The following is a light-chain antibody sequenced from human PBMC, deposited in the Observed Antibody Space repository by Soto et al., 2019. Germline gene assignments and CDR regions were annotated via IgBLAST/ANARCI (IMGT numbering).Light chain of an antibody. CDR1: QSVAKNY. CDR3: QQYAEAPIT. Sequence: VLTQXPGTXSLXPGERATXSXRASQSVAKNYLVWYQQKPGQAPRRLIYDASTRATGVPDRFSGSGSGTDFTLTISRLQPEDFAVYYCQQYAEAPITFGGGTKGDI. CDR2: DAS. J-gene: IGKJ4*01. V-gene: IGKV3-20*01.